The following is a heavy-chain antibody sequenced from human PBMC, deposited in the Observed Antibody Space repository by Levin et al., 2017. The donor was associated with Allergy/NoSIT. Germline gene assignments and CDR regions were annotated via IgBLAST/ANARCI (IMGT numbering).Heavy chain of an antibody. Sequence: GASVKVSCKASGYTFTGYYMHWVRQAPGQGLEWMGWINPNSGGTNYAQKFQGWVTMTRDTSISTAYMELSRLRSDDTAVYYCARGEYYDILTGSPSPDDYYYGMDVWGQGTTVTVSS. D-gene: IGHD3-9*01. CDR3: ARGEYYDILTGSPSPDDYYYGMDV. J-gene: IGHJ6*02. CDR2: INPNSGGT. V-gene: IGHV1-2*04. CDR1: GYTFTGYY.